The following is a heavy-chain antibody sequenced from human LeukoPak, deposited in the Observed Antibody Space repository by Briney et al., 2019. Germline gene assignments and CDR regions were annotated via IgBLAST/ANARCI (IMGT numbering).Heavy chain of an antibody. V-gene: IGHV4-61*01. CDR3: AREDPVGFDY. J-gene: IGHJ4*02. CDR2: IYYRGST. CDR1: GGSVSSGSYY. Sequence: ADTLSLTCTVSGGSVSSGSYYWSWIRQPPGKGLEWIGYIYYRGSTNYNPSLKSRVTISVDTSMNQFSLKLSSVTAADTAAYYCAREDPVGFDYWGQGTLVTVSS.